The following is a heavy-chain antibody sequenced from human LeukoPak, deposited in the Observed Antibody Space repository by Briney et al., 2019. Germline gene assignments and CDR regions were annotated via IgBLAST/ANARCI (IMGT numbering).Heavy chain of an antibody. Sequence: ASVKVSCKASGGTFSSYAINWVRQATGQGLEWMGWINPNSGGTNYAQKFQGRVTMTRDTSISTAYMELSRLRSDDTAVYYCARDSGERGSGSYLIAYWGQGTLVTVSS. D-gene: IGHD3-10*01. CDR1: GGTFSSYA. V-gene: IGHV1-2*02. CDR3: ARDSGERGSGSYLIAY. CDR2: INPNSGGT. J-gene: IGHJ4*02.